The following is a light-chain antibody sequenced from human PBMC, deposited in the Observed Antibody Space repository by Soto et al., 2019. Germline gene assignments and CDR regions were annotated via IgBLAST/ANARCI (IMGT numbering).Light chain of an antibody. Sequence: ENVLTQSLITLSLSPGERATLSCRASQSVTSNKVAWFQQKPGQAPRLLIRAASSRATGIPDRFSGSGSATDFTLTISRLEPEDFAVYYCQQYGSPPSYTFGQGTKLEIK. CDR1: QSVTSNK. CDR3: QQYGSPPSYT. CDR2: AAS. V-gene: IGKV3-20*01. J-gene: IGKJ2*01.